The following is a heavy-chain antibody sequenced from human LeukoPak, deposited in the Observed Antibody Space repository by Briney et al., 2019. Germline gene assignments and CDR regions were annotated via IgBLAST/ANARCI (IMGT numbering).Heavy chain of an antibody. V-gene: IGHV3-23*01. CDR2: ISGSGGST. J-gene: IGHJ5*02. Sequence: PGGSLRLSCAASGFTFSSYAMSWVRQAPGKGLEWVSAISGSGGSTYYADSVKGRFTISRVNSKNTLYLQMNSLRAEDTAVYYCAKGAYGSGTMGNWFDPWGQGTLVTVSS. D-gene: IGHD3-10*01. CDR1: GFTFSSYA. CDR3: AKGAYGSGTMGNWFDP.